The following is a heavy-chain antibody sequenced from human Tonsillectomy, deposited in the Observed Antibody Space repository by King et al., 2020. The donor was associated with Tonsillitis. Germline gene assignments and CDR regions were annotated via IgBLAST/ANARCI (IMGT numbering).Heavy chain of an antibody. D-gene: IGHD3-10*01. CDR1: GYTFTGYY. J-gene: IGHJ4*02. CDR3: ARGGWRDRVVIISADY. CDR2: INPNSGGT. Sequence: VQLVESGAEVKKPGASVKVSCKASGYTFTGYYMHWVRQAPGQGLEWMGWINPNSGGTNYAQKFQGRVTMTRDTSISTAYMELSRLRSDDTAVYYCARGGWRDRVVIISADYWGQGTLVTVSS. V-gene: IGHV1-2*02.